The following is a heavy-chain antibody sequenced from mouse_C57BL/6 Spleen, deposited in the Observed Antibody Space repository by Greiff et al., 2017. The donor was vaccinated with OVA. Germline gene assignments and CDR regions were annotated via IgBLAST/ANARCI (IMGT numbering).Heavy chain of an antibody. CDR1: GFTFSDYY. V-gene: IGHV5-16*01. CDR2: INYDGSST. CDR3: ARASITTVVEPWYFDV. J-gene: IGHJ1*03. Sequence: VLLVESEGGLVQPGSSMKLSCTASGFTFSDYYMAWVRQVPEKGLEWVANINYDGSSTYYLDSLKSRFIISRDNAKNILYLQMSSLKSEDTATYYCARASITTVVEPWYFDVWGTGTTVTVSS. D-gene: IGHD1-1*01.